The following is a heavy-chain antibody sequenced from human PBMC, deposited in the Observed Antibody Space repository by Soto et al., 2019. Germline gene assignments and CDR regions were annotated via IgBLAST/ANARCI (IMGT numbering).Heavy chain of an antibody. CDR2: VNPIVSMS. CDR1: GDTFNFYS. V-gene: IGHV1-69*02. J-gene: IGHJ4*02. D-gene: IGHD3-10*01. Sequence: QVQLVQSGAEVKRPGSSVKVSCQASGDTFNFYSINWVRQAPGLGLEWMGRVNPIVSMSNYAQKFQGRVTMTADKSTRTAYMEISSLRSEATALYYCASSYGSGYRAFDYWGQGALVTVSS. CDR3: ASSYGSGYRAFDY.